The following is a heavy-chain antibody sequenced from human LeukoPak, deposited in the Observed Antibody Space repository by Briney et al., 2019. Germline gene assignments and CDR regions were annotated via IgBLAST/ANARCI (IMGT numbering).Heavy chain of an antibody. V-gene: IGHV4-34*01. Sequence: SETLSLTCAVYGGSFSGYYWSWIRQPPGKGLEWIGEINHSGSTNYNPSLKSRVTISVDTSKNQFSQKLSSVTAADTAVYYCARARSTAAGLDYWGQGTLVTVSS. CDR2: INHSGST. CDR1: GGSFSGYY. D-gene: IGHD6-13*01. CDR3: ARARSTAAGLDY. J-gene: IGHJ4*02.